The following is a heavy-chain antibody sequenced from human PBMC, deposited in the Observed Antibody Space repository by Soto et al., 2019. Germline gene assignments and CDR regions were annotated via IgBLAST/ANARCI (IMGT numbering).Heavy chain of an antibody. CDR3: ARRVIAARPEADDAFDI. V-gene: IGHV5-51*01. CDR1: GYSFTSYW. D-gene: IGHD6-6*01. CDR2: IYPGDSDT. J-gene: IGHJ3*02. Sequence: GESLKISCKGSGYSFTSYWIGWVRQMPGKGLEWMGIIYPGDSDTRYSPSFQGQVTISADKSISTAYLQWSSLKASDTAMYYCARRVIAARPEADDAFDIWGQGTMVTVSS.